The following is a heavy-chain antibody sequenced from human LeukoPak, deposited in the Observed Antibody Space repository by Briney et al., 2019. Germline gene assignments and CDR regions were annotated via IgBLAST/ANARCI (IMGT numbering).Heavy chain of an antibody. CDR1: GFTFDDYA. Sequence: PGGSLRLSCAASGFTFDDYAMHWVRQAPGKGLEWVSGISWNSGSIGYADSVKGRFTISRDNAKNSLYLQMNSLRAEDTAVYYCAKDYVSSLRYFDGLSGYFDYWGQGTLVTVSS. CDR3: AKDYVSSLRYFDGLSGYFDY. V-gene: IGHV3-9*01. CDR2: ISWNSGSI. D-gene: IGHD3-9*01. J-gene: IGHJ4*02.